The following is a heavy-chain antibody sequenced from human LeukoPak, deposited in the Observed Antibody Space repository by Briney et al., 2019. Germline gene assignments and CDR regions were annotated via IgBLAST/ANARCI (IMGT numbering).Heavy chain of an antibody. CDR2: ISYDGRNK. CDR3: AKDRYGSGIGYFDY. D-gene: IGHD3-10*01. J-gene: IGHJ4*02. CDR1: GFSFSSYG. Sequence: GGSLRISCAASGFSFSSYGMHWVRQAPGKVLHWLPVISYDGRNKDYADSVKGRFTISRDNSKNTLYLQMNSLRAEDTAVYYCAKDRYGSGIGYFDYWGQGTLVTVSS. V-gene: IGHV3-30*18.